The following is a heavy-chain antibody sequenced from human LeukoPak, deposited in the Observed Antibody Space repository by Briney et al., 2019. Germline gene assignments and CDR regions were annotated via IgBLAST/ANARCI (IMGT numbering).Heavy chain of an antibody. CDR2: INHSGST. CDR1: GGSSSGNY. Sequence: PSETLSLTCGVYGGSSSGNYWSWIRQPPGKGLEWIGEINHSGSTNYNPSLKSRVTISVDTSKNQFSLKLSSVTAADTAVYYCARHLGRGARITMVRGVPGFDPWGQGTLVTVSS. D-gene: IGHD3-10*01. CDR3: ARHLGRGARITMVRGVPGFDP. J-gene: IGHJ5*02. V-gene: IGHV4-34*01.